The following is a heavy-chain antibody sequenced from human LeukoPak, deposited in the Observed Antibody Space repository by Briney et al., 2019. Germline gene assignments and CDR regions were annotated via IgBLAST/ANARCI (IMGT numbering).Heavy chain of an antibody. V-gene: IGHV3-74*01. CDR1: GNYW. J-gene: IGHJ4*02. Sequence: GESLRLSCAASGNYWMHWVRQAPGKGLVWVSHINSDGSWTSYADSVKGRFTISRDNAKNSLYLQMNSLRAEDTAVYYCARDTCSSTSCYDDYWGQGTLVTVSS. CDR2: INSDGSWT. D-gene: IGHD2-2*01. CDR3: ARDTCSSTSCYDDY.